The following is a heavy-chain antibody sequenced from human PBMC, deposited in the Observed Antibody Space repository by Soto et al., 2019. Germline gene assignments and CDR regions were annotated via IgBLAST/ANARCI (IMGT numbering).Heavy chain of an antibody. CDR2: INHSGST. CDR3: ARGSRTFFGGVIMGRSRMKFDP. D-gene: IGHD3-3*01. J-gene: IGHJ5*02. V-gene: IGHV4-34*01. Sequence: PSETLSLTCAVYGGSFSGYGWSWICHPPGKGQEWDGEINHSGSTNYNQSLKSRVTISVDTSTNQFSLKLSFVTAADTAVYYCARGSRTFFGGVIMGRSRMKFDPWGQGTLVTVPS. CDR1: GGSFSGYG.